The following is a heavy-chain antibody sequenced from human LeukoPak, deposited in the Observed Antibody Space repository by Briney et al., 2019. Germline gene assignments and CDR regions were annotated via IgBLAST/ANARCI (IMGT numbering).Heavy chain of an antibody. CDR2: ISRSSSTI. J-gene: IGHJ6*03. D-gene: IGHD3/OR15-3a*01. CDR3: ARPKGTHYYYYMDV. Sequence: PGGSLRLSCAASGFTFSSYSMNWVRQAPGKGLEWVSYISRSSSTIYYADSVKGRFTISRDNAKNSLYLQMNSLRAEDTAVYYCARPKGTHYYYYMDVWGKGTTVTVSS. V-gene: IGHV3-48*01. CDR1: GFTFSSYS.